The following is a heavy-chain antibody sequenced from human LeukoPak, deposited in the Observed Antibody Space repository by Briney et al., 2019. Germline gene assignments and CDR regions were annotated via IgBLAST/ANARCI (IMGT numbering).Heavy chain of an antibody. D-gene: IGHD2-15*01. Sequence: PGGSLRLSCAASGFTVNGDYMSWVRQAPGKGLEWVSFIYRGDNTHYADSVRGRFTISRDNSKNTLYLQMNSLRAEDTAVYYCARYLDVATGSPICGGGSCYSRDDGDDAFDIWGQGTMVTVSS. J-gene: IGHJ3*02. CDR3: ARYLDVATGSPICGGGSCYSRDDGDDAFDI. CDR2: IYRGDNT. V-gene: IGHV3-53*01. CDR1: GFTVNGDY.